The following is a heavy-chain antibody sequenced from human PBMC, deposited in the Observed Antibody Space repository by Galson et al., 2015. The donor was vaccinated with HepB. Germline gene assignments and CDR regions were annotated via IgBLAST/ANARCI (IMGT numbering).Heavy chain of an antibody. CDR1: GFTFRIYA. D-gene: IGHD3-10*01. V-gene: IGHV3-30*04. J-gene: IGHJ4*02. CDR3: ARGLWFGELSDLGHFDY. Sequence: SLRLSCAVSGFTFRIYAMHWVRQAPGKGLEWVAFISYDGSSKYYADSVKGRFTISRDNSKNTLYLQMNSLRAEDTAVYYCARGLWFGELSDLGHFDYWGQGTLVTVSS. CDR2: ISYDGSSK.